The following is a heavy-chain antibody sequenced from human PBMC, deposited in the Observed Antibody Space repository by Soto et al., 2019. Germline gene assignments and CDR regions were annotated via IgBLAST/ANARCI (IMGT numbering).Heavy chain of an antibody. CDR1: GFSVSSNY. D-gene: IGHD1-26*01. J-gene: IGHJ5*02. V-gene: IGHV3-53*01. CDR2: HYSGGST. Sequence: LXLSCAISGFSVSSNYRSWVRQAPGKGLEWVSVHYSGGSTYYADSVQGRFTISRDKSNNTLYLQMRRVRAEDTAVYFCARHRHPRGTVGATSPLDHWGQGPQVTVSS. CDR3: ARHRHPRGTVGATSPLDH.